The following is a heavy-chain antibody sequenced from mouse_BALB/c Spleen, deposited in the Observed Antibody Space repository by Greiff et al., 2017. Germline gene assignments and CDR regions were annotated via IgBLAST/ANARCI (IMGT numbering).Heavy chain of an antibody. CDR3: AAYGNYGHYYAMDY. J-gene: IGHJ4*01. D-gene: IGHD2-1*01. Sequence: VKVVDSGPGLVQPSQSLSITCTVSGFSLTSYGVHWVRQSPGKGLEWLGVIWSGGSTDYNAAFISRLSISKDNSKSQVFFKMNSLQANDTAIYYCAAYGNYGHYYAMDYWGQGTSVTVSS. V-gene: IGHV2-2*02. CDR2: IWSGGST. CDR1: GFSLTSYG.